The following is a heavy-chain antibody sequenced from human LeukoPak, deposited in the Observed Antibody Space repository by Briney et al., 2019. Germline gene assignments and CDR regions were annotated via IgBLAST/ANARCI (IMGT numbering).Heavy chain of an antibody. D-gene: IGHD5-24*01. J-gene: IGHJ6*02. CDR2: IYSDESLI. Sequence: GESLKISCTASGYSFSKYWIGWVRQTPGKGLEWMGFIYSDESLIRYSPSFEGQVTISADNSINTAYLQWNSLKASDTAMYYCGGYGLSGNGYTSYFYYGMDFWGQGTVVTVSS. CDR3: GGYGLSGNGYTSYFYYGMDF. CDR1: GYSFSKYW. V-gene: IGHV5-51*01.